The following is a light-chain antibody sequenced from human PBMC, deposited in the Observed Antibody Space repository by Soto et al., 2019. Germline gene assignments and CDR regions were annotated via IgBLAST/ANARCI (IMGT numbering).Light chain of an antibody. V-gene: IGKV3D-15*01. CDR1: QSVDND. Sequence: EILMTQSPATLSVSPGDRATLSCRASQSVDNDLAWYQQKPGQAPRLLIYDASTRDTGIPARFSGSQSGTEFTLTISRLLSEDFEVYFCQQRHNWPITFGQGTRLEIK. CDR2: DAS. CDR3: QQRHNWPIT. J-gene: IGKJ5*01.